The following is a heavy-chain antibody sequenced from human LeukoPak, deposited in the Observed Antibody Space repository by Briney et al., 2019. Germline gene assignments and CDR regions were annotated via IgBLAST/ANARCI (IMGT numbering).Heavy chain of an antibody. CDR3: ASGIPYCSGGSCYSWYFDY. Sequence: SETLSLTCAVYGGSFSGYYWSWIRQPPGKGLEWIGEINHSGSTNYNPSLKSRVIISVDPSKNQFSLKLSSVTAADTAVYYCASGIPYCSGGSCYSWYFDYWGQGTLVTVSS. CDR2: INHSGST. V-gene: IGHV4-34*01. D-gene: IGHD2-15*01. J-gene: IGHJ4*02. CDR1: GGSFSGYY.